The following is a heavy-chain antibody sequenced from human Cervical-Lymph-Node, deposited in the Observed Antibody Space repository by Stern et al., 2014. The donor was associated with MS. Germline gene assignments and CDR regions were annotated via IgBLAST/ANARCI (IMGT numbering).Heavy chain of an antibody. J-gene: IGHJ5*02. D-gene: IGHD2-15*01. CDR2: IFYSGST. Sequence: QVQLQESGPRLVKPSQTLSLTCTVSGGSISSAGYYWSWIRQHPGKGLEWIGYIFYSGSTFYNPSLKSLVTMSVDSSKNQFSRKLSSVTAADTAVYYCARTGGCSGGSCPGFDPWGQGTLVTVSS. CDR3: ARTGGCSGGSCPGFDP. V-gene: IGHV4-31*01. CDR1: GGSISSAGYY.